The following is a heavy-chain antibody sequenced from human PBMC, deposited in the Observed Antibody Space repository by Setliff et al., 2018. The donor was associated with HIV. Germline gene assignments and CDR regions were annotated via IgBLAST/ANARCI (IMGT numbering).Heavy chain of an antibody. CDR1: GFTVSNNY. CDR3: ARDGDGYGDYYYGMDV. Sequence: LRLSCAASGFTVSNNYMSWVRQAPGKGLEWVSVIYSGGITYYADSVKGRFTISRDNSKNTVYLQMNRLRAEDTAVYYCARDGDGYGDYYYGMDVWGQGTTVTVSS. D-gene: IGHD5-18*01. J-gene: IGHJ6*02. CDR2: IYSGGIT. V-gene: IGHV3-66*01.